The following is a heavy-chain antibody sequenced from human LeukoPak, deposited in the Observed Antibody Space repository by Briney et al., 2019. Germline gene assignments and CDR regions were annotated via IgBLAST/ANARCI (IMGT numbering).Heavy chain of an antibody. CDR2: IYYSGST. Sequence: SETPSLTCTVSGVSISSGGYYWSWIRQHPGKGLEWIGYIYYSGSTYYNPSLKSRVTISVDTSKNQFSLKLSSVTAADTAVYYCVRDRELYYWGQGILVTVSS. V-gene: IGHV4-31*03. CDR1: GVSISSGGYY. D-gene: IGHD1-26*01. J-gene: IGHJ4*02. CDR3: VRDRELYY.